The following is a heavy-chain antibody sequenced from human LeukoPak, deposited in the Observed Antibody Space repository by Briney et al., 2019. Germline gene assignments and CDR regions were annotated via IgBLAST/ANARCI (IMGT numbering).Heavy chain of an antibody. D-gene: IGHD3-10*01. CDR2: FDFGDDEA. J-gene: IGHJ6*02. CDR1: GYSLTESS. Sequence: ASVKVSCKVAGYSLTESSMHWVRQVPGKGLEWTGGFDFGDDEAIYAQGFQGRVTMTEGTSTDTAYMELSSLRSEDTAVYYCATDSYYGSGSYYPLGRVGMDVWGQGTTVTVSS. CDR3: ATDSYYGSGSYYPLGRVGMDV. V-gene: IGHV1-24*01.